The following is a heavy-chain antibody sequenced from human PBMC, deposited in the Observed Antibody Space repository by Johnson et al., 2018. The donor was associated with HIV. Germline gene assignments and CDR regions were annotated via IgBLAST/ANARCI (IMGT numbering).Heavy chain of an antibody. CDR3: ARISQHHNSDAFDI. CDR1: GFTFSNAW. CDR2: ISYDGSNK. D-gene: IGHD1-1*01. Sequence: MQLVESGGGLVKPGGSLRLSCAASGFTFSNAWMSWVRQAPGKGLEWVVTISYDGSNKYYADSVKGRFTISRDNAKNSLFLQMNSLRAEDTAVYYCARISQHHNSDAFDIWGQGTMFTVSS. V-gene: IGHV3-7*01. J-gene: IGHJ3*02.